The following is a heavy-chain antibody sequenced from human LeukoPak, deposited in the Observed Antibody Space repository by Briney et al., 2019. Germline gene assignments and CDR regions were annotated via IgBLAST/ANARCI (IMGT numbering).Heavy chain of an antibody. V-gene: IGHV4-34*01. J-gene: IGHJ4*02. CDR1: GESFSGSS. Sequence: SETLSLTCAVYGESFSGSSWSWIRQPPGKGLEWIGEIDHGGSTNYNPSLKSRVTISVDTSKNQFSLKLNSVTAADTAVYYCARGATYGRQFDFWGQGTLVSVSS. CDR2: IDHGGST. CDR3: ARGATYGRQFDF. D-gene: IGHD3-10*01.